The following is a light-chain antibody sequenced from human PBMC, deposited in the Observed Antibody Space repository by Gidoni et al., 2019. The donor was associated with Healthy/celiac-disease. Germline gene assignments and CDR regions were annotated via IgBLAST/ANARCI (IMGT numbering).Light chain of an antibody. CDR3: QVWDSSSDHVV. J-gene: IGLJ2*01. Sequence: SYVLTTPPSVSVAPGKTVRITCGGNNIGSKSVHWYQQKPGQAPVLVIYYDSDRPSGIPERFSGSNSGNTATLTISRVEAGDEADYYCQVWDSSSDHVVFGGGTKLTVL. CDR2: YDS. V-gene: IGLV3-21*04. CDR1: NIGSKS.